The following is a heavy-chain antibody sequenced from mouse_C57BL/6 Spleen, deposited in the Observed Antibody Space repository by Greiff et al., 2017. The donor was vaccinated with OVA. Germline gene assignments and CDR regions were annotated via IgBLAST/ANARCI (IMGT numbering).Heavy chain of an antibody. V-gene: IGHV5-6*01. CDR3: ARHDGSSYFDY. CDR2: ISSGGSYT. Sequence: EVQLVESGGDLVKPGGSLKLSCAASGFTFSSYGMSWVRQTPDKRLEWVATISSGGSYTYYPDSVKGRFTISRDNAKNTLYLQMSSLKSEDTATYYCARHDGSSYFDYWGQGTTLTVSS. CDR1: GFTFSSYG. J-gene: IGHJ2*01. D-gene: IGHD1-1*01.